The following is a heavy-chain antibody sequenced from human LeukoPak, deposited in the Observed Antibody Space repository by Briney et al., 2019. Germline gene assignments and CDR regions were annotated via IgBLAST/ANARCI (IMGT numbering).Heavy chain of an antibody. CDR1: GFTFSSYS. D-gene: IGHD2-2*01. Sequence: GGSLRLSCVASGFTFSSYSMNWVRQAPGKGLEWVSSISSSSSYIYYADSVKGRFTISRDNAKNSLYLQMNSLRAEDTAVYYCARGTEVPAAHYYYYYYMDVWGKGTTVTVSS. CDR3: ARGTEVPAAHYYYYYYMDV. J-gene: IGHJ6*03. V-gene: IGHV3-21*01. CDR2: ISSSSSYI.